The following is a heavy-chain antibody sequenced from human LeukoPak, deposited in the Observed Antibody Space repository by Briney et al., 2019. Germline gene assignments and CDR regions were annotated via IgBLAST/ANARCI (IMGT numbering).Heavy chain of an antibody. J-gene: IGHJ3*02. CDR3: ARPGPSSAAFDI. CDR1: GDSVSSNSAA. CDR2: TYYRSKWYS. D-gene: IGHD3-22*01. V-gene: IGHV6-1*01. Sequence: SQTLSLTCAISGDSVSSNSAAWNWIRQSPSRGLEWLGRTYYRSKWYSDYAVSVKSPLTINPDTSKNQFSLKLSSVTAADTAVYYCARPGPSSAAFDIWGQGTMVTVSS.